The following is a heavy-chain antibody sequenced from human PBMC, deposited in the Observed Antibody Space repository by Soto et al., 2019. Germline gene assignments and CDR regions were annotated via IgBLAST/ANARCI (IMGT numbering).Heavy chain of an antibody. CDR2: IYHSGST. Sequence: PSETLSLTCAFSGGSISSVGYSLSWIRQPPGKGLEWIGYIYHSGSTYYNPSLKSRVTISVDRSKNQFSLKLSSVTAADTAVYYCARGQVVAAQHWGQGTLVTVSS. CDR3: ARGQVVAAQH. V-gene: IGHV4-30-2*01. CDR1: GGSISSVGYS. D-gene: IGHD2-15*01. J-gene: IGHJ4*02.